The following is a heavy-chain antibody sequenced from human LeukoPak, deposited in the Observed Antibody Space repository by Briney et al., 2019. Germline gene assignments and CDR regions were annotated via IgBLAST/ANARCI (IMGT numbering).Heavy chain of an antibody. Sequence: GGSLRLSCAASGFTFSSYSMNWVRQAPGKGLEGVSYISSSSSTIYYADSVKGRFTISRDNSKNTLYLQMNSLRAEDTAVYYCARATSSGYYSYAFDIWGQGTMVTVSS. CDR2: ISSSSSTI. V-gene: IGHV3-48*01. D-gene: IGHD3-22*01. J-gene: IGHJ3*02. CDR1: GFTFSSYS. CDR3: ARATSSGYYSYAFDI.